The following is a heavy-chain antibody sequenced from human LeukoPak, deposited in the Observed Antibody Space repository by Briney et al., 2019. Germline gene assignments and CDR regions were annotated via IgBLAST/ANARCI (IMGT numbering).Heavy chain of an antibody. V-gene: IGHV3-30*03. D-gene: IGHD3-3*01. CDR1: GFTLTRNC. J-gene: IGHJ5*02. CDR2: IPHDGSNA. Sequence: PGRSLRLSCVASGFTLTRNCMHWVRQAPGKGLEWVAAIPHDGSNALYADSVKGRFTISRDDSKNTQYLQMNSLRIEDSAMYYCATGSDYYYASWGQGTLVTVSS. CDR3: ATGSDYYYAS.